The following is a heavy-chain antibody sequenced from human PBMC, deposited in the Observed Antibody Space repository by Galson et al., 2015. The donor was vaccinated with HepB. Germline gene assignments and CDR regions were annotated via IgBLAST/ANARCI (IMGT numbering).Heavy chain of an antibody. CDR1: GFTFDDYA. CDR3: AKDKYSGSYYFDY. D-gene: IGHD1-26*01. Sequence: LRLSCAASGFTFDDYAMHWVRQAPGKGLEWVSGISWNSGSIGYADSVKGRFTISRDNAKNSLYLQMNSLRAEDTALYYCAKDKYSGSYYFDYWGQGTLVTVSS. J-gene: IGHJ4*02. CDR2: ISWNSGSI. V-gene: IGHV3-9*01.